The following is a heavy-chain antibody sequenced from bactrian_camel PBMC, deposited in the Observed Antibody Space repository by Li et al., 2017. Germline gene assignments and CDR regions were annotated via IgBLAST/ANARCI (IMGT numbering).Heavy chain of an antibody. D-gene: IGHD1*01. Sequence: HVQLVESGGGSVQAGGSLRLSCAASGYTYGCCCMGWFHQAPGKDHELVARIDRAGTTWYRDSVKDRFTISKDNAKNTLYLQMNSLKSEDTAMYQCKLVGSSGGRCWGLELWGQGTQVTVS. CDR1: GYTYGCCC. J-gene: IGHJ4*01. CDR2: IDRAGTT. CDR3: KLVGSSGGRCWGLEL. V-gene: IGHV3S55*01.